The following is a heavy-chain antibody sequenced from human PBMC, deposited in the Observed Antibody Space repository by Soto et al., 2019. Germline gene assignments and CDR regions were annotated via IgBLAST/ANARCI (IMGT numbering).Heavy chain of an antibody. CDR1: GYSFTDYH. CDR2: INPKSGGT. D-gene: IGHD2-8*01. CDR3: ARGDSTDCSNGVCSFFYNHDMDV. V-gene: IGHV1-2*04. J-gene: IGHJ6*02. Sequence: QVQLVQSGAEVKKPGASVKVSCKASGYSFTDYHIHWVRQAPGQGLEWLGRINPKSGGTSTAQKFQGWVTMTTVTSISTASMELTRLTSDDTAIYYCARGDSTDCSNGVCSFFYNHDMDVWGQGTTVTVSS.